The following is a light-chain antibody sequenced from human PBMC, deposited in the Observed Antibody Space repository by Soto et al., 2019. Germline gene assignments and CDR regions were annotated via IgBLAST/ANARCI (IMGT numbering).Light chain of an antibody. Sequence: ETALSPSSVTLSLSPAARATLSCRASLSVSSYIASYQQKPGQAPRLLIYDAANRATGIPDRCSGSGSWTDFTLTISRLVHAEDGVCYCRQYCNSRPIAFGEGTLLDIK. V-gene: IGKV3-11*01. CDR1: LSVSSY. J-gene: IGKJ5*01. CDR3: RQYCNSRPIA. CDR2: DAA.